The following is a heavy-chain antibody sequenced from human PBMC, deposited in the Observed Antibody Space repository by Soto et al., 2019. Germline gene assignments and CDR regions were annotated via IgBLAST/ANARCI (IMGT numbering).Heavy chain of an antibody. CDR2: IIPMFDTP. Sequence: QVQLVQSGAEVKKPGSSVKVSCKASGGTFCSDSFSWVRQAPGQGLEWMGGIIPMFDTPIYAQKFQDRVTITAYDSTSTAYMQLSSLRSGDTAVYYCARPGRLDRDVNYWGQGSLFTVSS. CDR3: ARPGRLDRDVNY. D-gene: IGHD3-16*01. V-gene: IGHV1-69*12. J-gene: IGHJ4*02. CDR1: GGTFCSDS.